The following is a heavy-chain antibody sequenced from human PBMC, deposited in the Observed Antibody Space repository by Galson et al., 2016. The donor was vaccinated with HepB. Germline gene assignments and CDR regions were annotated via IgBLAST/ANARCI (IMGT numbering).Heavy chain of an antibody. J-gene: IGHJ5*02. CDR1: GGTISTYY. CDR2: IFYSGTT. D-gene: IGHD1-26*01. CDR3: AREVVWSDFNWFDP. V-gene: IGHV4-59*01. Sequence: ETLSLTCTVSGGTISTYYWSWIRQPPGKGLEWIGYIFYSGTTNYNPSFNSRVTISVDTSKNQFSLRLSSVTAADTAVYYCAREVVWSDFNWFDPWGQGALVTVSS.